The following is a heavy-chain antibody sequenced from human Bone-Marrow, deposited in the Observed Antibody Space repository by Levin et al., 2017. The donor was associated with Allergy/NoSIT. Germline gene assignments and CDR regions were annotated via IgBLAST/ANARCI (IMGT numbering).Heavy chain of an antibody. CDR3: ARDALYYYDSSGYRYFDL. V-gene: IGHV3-48*03. CDR1: GFTFSSYE. CDR2: ISSSGSTI. Sequence: GGSLRLSCAASGFTFSSYEMNWVRQAPGKGLEWVSYISSSGSTIYYADSVKGRFTISRDNAKNSLYLQMNSLRAEDTAVYYCARDALYYYDSSGYRYFDLWGRGTLVTVSS. J-gene: IGHJ2*01. D-gene: IGHD3-22*01.